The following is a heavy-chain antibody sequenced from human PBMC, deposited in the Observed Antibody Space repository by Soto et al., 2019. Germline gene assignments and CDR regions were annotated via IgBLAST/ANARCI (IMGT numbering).Heavy chain of an antibody. Sequence: PGGSLRLPCEASGFMFNDYGMHWVRQAPGKGLDWVAVISYDGDNKYYAQSVKGRFTISRDNSKNTLFLHMDSLRREDTAVYHCVKGDLDTAVVNSPDAFDFWGQGTMVTVSS. CDR1: GFMFNDYG. J-gene: IGHJ3*01. CDR3: VKGDLDTAVVNSPDAFDF. V-gene: IGHV3-30*18. D-gene: IGHD5-18*01. CDR2: ISYDGDNK.